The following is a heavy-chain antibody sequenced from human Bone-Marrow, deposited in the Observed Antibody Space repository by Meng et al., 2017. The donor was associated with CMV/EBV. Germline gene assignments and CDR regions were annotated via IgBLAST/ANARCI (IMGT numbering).Heavy chain of an antibody. CDR1: GFTFSSYS. D-gene: IGHD2-21*02. J-gene: IGHJ3*01. Sequence: GGSLSLSCAVSGFTFSSYSMNWVRQAPGKGLEWVSSISSSSSYIYYADSVKGRITISRDNAKNSMYLQMNRLSVEDTAVYYCARVGSYGDGELYDAFDVWGQGTMVTVSS. CDR3: ARVGSYGDGELYDAFDV. CDR2: ISSSSSYI. V-gene: IGHV3-21*04.